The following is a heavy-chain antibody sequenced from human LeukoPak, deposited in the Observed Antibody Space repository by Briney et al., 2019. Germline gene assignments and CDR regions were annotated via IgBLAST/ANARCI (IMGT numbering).Heavy chain of an antibody. CDR3: ARAQPARYCTSTSCYAAFDI. CDR1: GGSISSYY. D-gene: IGHD2-2*01. V-gene: IGHV4-59*01. J-gene: IGHJ3*02. CDR2: FYYSGST. Sequence: TSETLSLTCTVSGGSISSYYWSWIRQPPGKGLEWIGYFYYSGSTNYNPSLKSRVTISVDTSKNQFSLKLSSVTAADTAVYYCARAQPARYCTSTSCYAAFDIWGQGTMVTVSS.